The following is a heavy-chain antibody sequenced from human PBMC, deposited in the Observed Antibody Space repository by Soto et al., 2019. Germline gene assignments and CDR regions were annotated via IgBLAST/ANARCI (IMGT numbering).Heavy chain of an antibody. Sequence: VGSLRLSCAASGFTFSSYAMHWVRQAPGKGLEWVAVISYDGSNKYYADSVKGRFTISRDNSKNTLYLQMNSLRAEDTAVYYCARDDRVAAAGIGLFDYWGQGTLVTVSS. J-gene: IGHJ4*02. D-gene: IGHD6-13*01. CDR2: ISYDGSNK. CDR1: GFTFSSYA. V-gene: IGHV3-30-3*01. CDR3: ARDDRVAAAGIGLFDY.